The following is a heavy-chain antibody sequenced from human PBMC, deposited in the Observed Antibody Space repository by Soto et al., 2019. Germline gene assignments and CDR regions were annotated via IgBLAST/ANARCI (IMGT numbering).Heavy chain of an antibody. CDR1: GFDFSKAW. J-gene: IGHJ4*02. D-gene: IGHD2-2*01. CDR3: AAGTGRTDLDY. V-gene: IGHV3-15*01. CDR2: LMSKTDGGTT. Sequence: EVQLVESGGGLVKPGGSLRLSCAASGFDFSKAWMSWVRQAPGKGLEWVGRLMSKTDGGTTVYAAPVKGRFTISRDDSKNTLYLQMSSLNTEDTAVYYCAAGTGRTDLDYWGQGTLFTVS.